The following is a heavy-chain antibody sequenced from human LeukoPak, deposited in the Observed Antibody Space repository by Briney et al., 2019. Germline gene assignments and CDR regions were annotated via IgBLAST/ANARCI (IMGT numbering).Heavy chain of an antibody. CDR1: GFTFSSDG. CDR3: ARDSDYCSSTSCYFFDY. Sequence: GGSLRLSCAAPGFTFSSDGMHWVRQAPGKGLEWVAVIWYDGSNKYYAGSVKGRFTISRDNSKNTPYLQMNSLRAEDTAVYYCARDSDYCSSTSCYFFDYWGQGTLVTVSS. V-gene: IGHV3-33*01. CDR2: IWYDGSNK. J-gene: IGHJ4*02. D-gene: IGHD2-2*01.